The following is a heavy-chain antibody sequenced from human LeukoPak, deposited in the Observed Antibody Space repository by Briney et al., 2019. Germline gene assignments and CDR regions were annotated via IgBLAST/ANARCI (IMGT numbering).Heavy chain of an antibody. CDR3: AKLSSSSLEDYYYYYGMDV. CDR1: GFTFSNYW. CDR2: IKQDGSEK. J-gene: IGHJ6*02. V-gene: IGHV3-7*03. D-gene: IGHD6-6*01. Sequence: GGSLRVSCAASGFTFSNYWMSWVRQAPGKGLEWVANIKQDGSEKCYVDSVKGRFTISRDNAKNSLYLQMNSLRAEDTALYYCAKLSSSSLEDYYYYYGMDVWGQGTTVTVSS.